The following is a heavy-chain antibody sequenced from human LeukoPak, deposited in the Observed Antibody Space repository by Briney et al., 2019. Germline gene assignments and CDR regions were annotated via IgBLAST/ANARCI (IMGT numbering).Heavy chain of an antibody. CDR3: ARDGQKYSWYLETDANWFDP. CDR1: GFTSSSYA. Sequence: GGSLRLSCAASGFTSSSYAMHWVRQAPGKGLEWVAVISYDGSNKYYADSVKGRFTISRDNSKNTLYLQMNSLRAEDTAVYYCARDGQKYSWYLETDANWFDPWGQGTLVTVSS. D-gene: IGHD6-13*01. J-gene: IGHJ5*02. CDR2: ISYDGSNK. V-gene: IGHV3-30-3*01.